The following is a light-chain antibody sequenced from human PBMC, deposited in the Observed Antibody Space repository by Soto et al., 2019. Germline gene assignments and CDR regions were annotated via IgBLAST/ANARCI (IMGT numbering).Light chain of an antibody. J-gene: IGKJ1*01. CDR3: QQYYSTPRT. V-gene: IGKV4-1*01. CDR2: WAS. Sequence: DSVMTQTTDSLAVSLGERATINCKSSQSVLYSSNNKNYLAWYQQKPGQPPKLLIYWASTRESGVPDRFSGSGSGTDFTLTISSLQAEDVAVYYCQQYYSTPRTFGQGTKVDIK. CDR1: QSVLYSSNNKNY.